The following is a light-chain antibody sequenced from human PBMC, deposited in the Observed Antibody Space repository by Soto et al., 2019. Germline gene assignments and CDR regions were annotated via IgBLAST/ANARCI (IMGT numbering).Light chain of an antibody. CDR1: SSDVGAYDY. CDR3: CSYTTRATRV. V-gene: IGLV2-14*01. J-gene: IGLJ3*02. Sequence: QPASVSGSPGQSITISCTGTSSDVGAYDYVSWYQQHPGKAPKLMIYEVSNRPSGVSNRFSGSKSGNTASLTISGLQAEDEADYYCCSYTTRATRVFGGGTKVTVL. CDR2: EVS.